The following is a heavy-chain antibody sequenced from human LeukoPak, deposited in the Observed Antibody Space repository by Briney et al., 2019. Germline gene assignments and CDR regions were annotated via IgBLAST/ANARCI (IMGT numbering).Heavy chain of an antibody. D-gene: IGHD1-26*01. V-gene: IGHV1-18*01. CDR2: IDSHYGDR. Sequence: RASVKVSCKASGYSFVFFGVSWVRQAPRQGLEWMGWIDSHYGDRNYADKFQDRVTMTTDTSTTTSYMELRSLRSDDTAVYYCARAVSGSLYGDFDFWGQGTLVTVSA. CDR3: ARAVSGSLYGDFDF. J-gene: IGHJ4*02. CDR1: GYSFVFFG.